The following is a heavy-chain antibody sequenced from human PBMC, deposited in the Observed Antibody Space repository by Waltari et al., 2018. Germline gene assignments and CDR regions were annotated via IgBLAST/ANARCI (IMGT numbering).Heavy chain of an antibody. J-gene: IGHJ3*02. CDR1: GGTFSSYA. D-gene: IGHD1-1*01. V-gene: IGHV1-69*01. Sequence: QVQLVQSGAEVKKPGSSVKVSCKASGGTFSSYAISWVRQAPGQGLEWMGGIIPIFGTANDAQKFQGRFTMTADESTSTAYMELGSLRSEDTAVYYCASTIEHPEVQLERLDDAFDIWGQGTMVTVSS. CDR2: IIPIFGTA. CDR3: ASTIEHPEVQLERLDDAFDI.